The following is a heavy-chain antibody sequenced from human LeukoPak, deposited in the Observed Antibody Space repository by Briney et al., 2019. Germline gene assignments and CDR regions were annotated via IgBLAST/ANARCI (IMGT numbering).Heavy chain of an antibody. CDR3: ARLGIAAAGYLLGAFDI. V-gene: IGHV5-51*01. D-gene: IGHD6-13*01. CDR1: GYIFTSYW. Sequence: GESLKISCKGSGYIFTSYWIGWVRQMPGKGLEWMGIIYPGDSDTRYSPSFQGQVTISAGKSISTAYLQWSSLKASDTAMYYCARLGIAAAGYLLGAFDIWGQGTMVTVSS. CDR2: IYPGDSDT. J-gene: IGHJ3*02.